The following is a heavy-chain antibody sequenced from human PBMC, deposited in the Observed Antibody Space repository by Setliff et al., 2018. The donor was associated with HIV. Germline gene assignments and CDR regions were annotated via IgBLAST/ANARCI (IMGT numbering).Heavy chain of an antibody. CDR3: ARAEGATYYNFSYYYGMDV. CDR1: NGSIYSGSYY. D-gene: IGHD3-3*01. Sequence: PSETLSLTCVVSNGSIYSGSYYWSWIRQPAGKGLEWIGRIYTSGSTNYNPSLKNRVAISVDTSKNQFSLRLSSVTAADTAVYYCARAEGATYYNFSYYYGMDVWGQGTTVTVSS. J-gene: IGHJ6*02. V-gene: IGHV4-61*02. CDR2: IYTSGST.